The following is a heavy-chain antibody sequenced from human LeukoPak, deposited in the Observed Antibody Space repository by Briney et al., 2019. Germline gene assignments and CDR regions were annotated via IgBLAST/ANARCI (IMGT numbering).Heavy chain of an antibody. D-gene: IGHD5-24*01. V-gene: IGHV3-33*08. CDR1: GFTFSDYY. CDR3: ARDDGSVFDY. J-gene: IGHJ4*02. Sequence: GGSLRLSCAASGFTFSDYYMSWIRQAPGKGLEWVAVIWYDGSNKYYADSVKGRFTISRDNSKNTLYLQMNSLRAEDTAVYYCARDDGSVFDYWGQGTLVTVSS. CDR2: IWYDGSNK.